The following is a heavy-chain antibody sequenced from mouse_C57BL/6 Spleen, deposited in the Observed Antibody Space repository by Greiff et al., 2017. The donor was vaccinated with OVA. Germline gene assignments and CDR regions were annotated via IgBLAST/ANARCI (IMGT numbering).Heavy chain of an antibody. CDR3: ARWGTTVETPFAY. V-gene: IGHV1-69*01. CDR1: GYTFTSYW. J-gene: IGHJ3*01. CDR2: IDPSDSYT. D-gene: IGHD1-1*01. Sequence: VQLQQPGAELVMPGASVKLSCKASGYTFTSYWMHWVKQRPGQGLEWIGEIDPSDSYTNYNQKFKGKSTLTVDKSSSTAYMQLSSLTSEDSAVYYCARWGTTVETPFAYWGQGTLVTVSA.